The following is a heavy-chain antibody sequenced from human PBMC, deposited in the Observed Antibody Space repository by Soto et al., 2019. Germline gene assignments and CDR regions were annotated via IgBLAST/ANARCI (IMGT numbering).Heavy chain of an antibody. J-gene: IGHJ3*02. CDR2: VNGGDGNT. CDR1: GYTFSTFA. Sequence: QVQLVQSGAEVKKPGASVKISCKAPGYTFSTFAIHWVRQAPGQRPEWMGWVNGGDGNTRFSQNFPGRVTLTRDASPTTAYMELRSLRSEDTAVYYCARSSVWYALDIWGQGTMVSVSS. V-gene: IGHV1-3*01. CDR3: ARSSVWYALDI. D-gene: IGHD6-19*01.